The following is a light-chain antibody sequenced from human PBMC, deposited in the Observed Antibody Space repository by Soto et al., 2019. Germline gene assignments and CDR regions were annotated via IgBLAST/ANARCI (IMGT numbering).Light chain of an antibody. V-gene: IGKV3-15*01. CDR2: GAS. J-gene: IGKJ1*01. CDR1: QSITTN. CDR3: QQYNDWPPKRT. Sequence: EVVMTQSPVTLSVSPGERATLSCRASQSITTNLAWYQQKPGQAPRLLIYGASTRATGVPARFSGSGSGTQFTPTITSLQSEDFAVYYCQQYNDWPPKRTFGQGTRVDFK.